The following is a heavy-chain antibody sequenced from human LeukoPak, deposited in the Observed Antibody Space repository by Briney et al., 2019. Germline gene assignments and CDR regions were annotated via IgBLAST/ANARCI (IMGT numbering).Heavy chain of an antibody. V-gene: IGHV3-7*01. Sequence: GGSLRLSCAVSGISFSNFWMSWVRQAPEKGLEWVAHIKQDGSKKHYVDSVKGRFTISRDNVENALYLQMTNLRVDDSATYYCVAVLRDRWDGDPCSPAFGYWGGGGLVTVSS. CDR3: VAVLRDRWDGDPCSPAFGY. CDR2: IKQDGSKK. CDR1: GISFSNFW. J-gene: IGHJ4*02. D-gene: IGHD2-21*01.